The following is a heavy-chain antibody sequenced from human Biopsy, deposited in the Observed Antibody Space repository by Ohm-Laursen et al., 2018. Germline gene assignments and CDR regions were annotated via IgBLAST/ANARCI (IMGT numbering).Heavy chain of an antibody. CDR3: ARDYDTSGYYYVS. V-gene: IGHV4-39*01. Sequence: SHTLSLTCTVSGGSISNNNYYWGWIRQPPGKGLEWIGSIFYRGSTHYKPSLKSRVSISADTSKNQFSLNLNSVTAADTAVYYCARDYDTSGYYYVSWGQGTLVTVSS. CDR1: GGSISNNNYY. D-gene: IGHD3-22*01. J-gene: IGHJ5*02. CDR2: IFYRGST.